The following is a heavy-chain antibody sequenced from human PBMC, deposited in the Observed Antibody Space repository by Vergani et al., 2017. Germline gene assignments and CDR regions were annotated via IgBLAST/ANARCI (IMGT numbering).Heavy chain of an antibody. Sequence: VQLVQSGTEVKKPGASVKIACKTSGYTFTNHHLHWVRQAPGQGLEWMGIINPSGGSTSYAQKFQGRVTMTRDTSTSTVYMELSSLRTEDTAVYYCARGGSTHYYYYYMDVWGKGTTVTVSS. V-gene: IGHV1-46*03. CDR3: ARGGSTHYYYYYMDV. CDR2: INPSGGST. D-gene: IGHD2-2*01. CDR1: GYTFTNHH. J-gene: IGHJ6*03.